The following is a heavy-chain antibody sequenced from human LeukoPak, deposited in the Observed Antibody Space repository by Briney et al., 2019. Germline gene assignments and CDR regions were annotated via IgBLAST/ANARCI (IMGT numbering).Heavy chain of an antibody. V-gene: IGHV3-48*04. CDR2: ISSSSSTI. CDR1: GFTFSSYS. D-gene: IGHD3-22*01. CDR3: ARDRGYYDSSGDFDY. Sequence: GGSLRLSCAASGFTFSSYSTNWVRQAPGKGLEWVSYISSSSSTIYYADSVKGRFTISRDNAKNSLYLQMNSLRAEDTAVYYCARDRGYYDSSGDFDYWGQGTLVTVSS. J-gene: IGHJ4*02.